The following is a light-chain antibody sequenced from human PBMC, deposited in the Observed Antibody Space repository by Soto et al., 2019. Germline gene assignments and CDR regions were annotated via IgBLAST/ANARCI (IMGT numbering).Light chain of an antibody. J-gene: IGLJ2*01. V-gene: IGLV2-14*01. Sequence: QSALTQPASVSGSPGQSITISCTGTSSDVGGYNYVSWYQQHPGKAPKLMIYEVSNRPSGVSNRFSVSKSGNTASLTISGIQAEDEADYYCSSYTSSSTLLVFGGGTKLTVL. CDR2: EVS. CDR1: SSDVGGYNY. CDR3: SSYTSSSTLLV.